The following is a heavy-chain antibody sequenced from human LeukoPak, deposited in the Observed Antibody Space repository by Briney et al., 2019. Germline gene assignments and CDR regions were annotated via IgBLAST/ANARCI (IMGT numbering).Heavy chain of an antibody. CDR3: ARGTQKPRDYYYYYGMDV. V-gene: IGHV3-33*08. J-gene: IGHJ6*02. CDR2: IWYDGSNK. CDR1: GFTFSNYG. Sequence: GGSLRLSCAASGFTFSNYGMHWVRQAPGKGLEWVAVIWYDGSNKYYADSVKGRFTISRDNSKNTLYLQMNSLRAEDTAVYYCARGTQKPRDYYYYYGMDVWGQGTTVTVSS.